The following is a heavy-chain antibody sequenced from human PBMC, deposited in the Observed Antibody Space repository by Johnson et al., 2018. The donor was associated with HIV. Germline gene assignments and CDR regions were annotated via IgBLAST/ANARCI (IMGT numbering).Heavy chain of an antibody. D-gene: IGHD6-13*01. CDR3: ARRKIAAAGRDAFDI. Sequence: QVQLVESGGSVVQPGRSLRLSCAASGFTFSSYAMHWVRQAPGKGLEWVAVTAYDGSNRYYADSVKGRFTISRDNFKNTLYLQMNSLRAEDTAVYYCARRKIAAAGRDAFDIWGQGTMVTVSS. CDR1: GFTFSSYA. J-gene: IGHJ3*02. CDR2: TAYDGSNR. V-gene: IGHV3-30*04.